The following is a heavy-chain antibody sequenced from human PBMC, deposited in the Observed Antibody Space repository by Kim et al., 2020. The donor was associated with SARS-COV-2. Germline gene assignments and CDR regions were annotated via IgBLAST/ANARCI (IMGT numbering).Heavy chain of an antibody. J-gene: IGHJ5*02. V-gene: IGHV4-61*02. CDR3: ARMCTICGGDPFDP. CDR1: GGSISSGSYY. CDR2: IYTSGST. D-gene: IGHD2-21*02. Sequence: SETLSLTCTVSGGSISSGSYYWSWIRQPAGKGLEWIGRIYTSGSTNYNPSLKSRVTISVDTSKNQFSLKLSSVTAADTAVYYCARMCTICGGDPFDPWGQGTLVTVSS.